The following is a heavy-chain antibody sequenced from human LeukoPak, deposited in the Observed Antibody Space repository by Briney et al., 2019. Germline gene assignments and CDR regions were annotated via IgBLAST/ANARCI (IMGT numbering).Heavy chain of an antibody. V-gene: IGHV3-66*03. Sequence: GGSLRLSCTVSGFTVSSNSMSWVRQAPGKGLEWVSFIYSDNTHYSDSVKGRFTISRDNSKNTLYLQMNSLRAEDTAVYYCAKSGNFYYYYMDVWGKGTTVTVSS. CDR2: IYSDNT. CDR1: GFTVSSNS. D-gene: IGHD1-26*01. J-gene: IGHJ6*03. CDR3: AKSGNFYYYYMDV.